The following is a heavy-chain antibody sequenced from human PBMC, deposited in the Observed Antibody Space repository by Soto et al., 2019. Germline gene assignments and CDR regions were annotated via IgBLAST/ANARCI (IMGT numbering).Heavy chain of an antibody. D-gene: IGHD3-10*01. CDR3: ATPPGGGGY. J-gene: IGHJ4*02. V-gene: IGHV3-53*01. Sequence: EVQLVESGGGLIQPGGSLRLSCAVSGFTVSNNYMSWVRQAPGKGLEGVSVIYSGGYTAYGDSVKGRFTISRDNSKNTLYLKMNTRRPEAPGVFYRATPPGGGGYWGQGTLVTVSS. CDR1: GFTVSNNY. CDR2: IYSGGYT.